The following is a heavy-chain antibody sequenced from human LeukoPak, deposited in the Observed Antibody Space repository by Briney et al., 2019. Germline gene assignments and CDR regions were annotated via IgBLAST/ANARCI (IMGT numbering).Heavy chain of an antibody. CDR1: GGSISSYY. D-gene: IGHD3-22*01. CDR3: ARIYYYDSSGYSTIYWYFDL. V-gene: IGHV4-59*08. Sequence: SETLSLTCTVSGGSISSYYWSWIRQPPGKGLEGIGYIYYSGSTNYNPSLKSRVTISVDTSKNQFSLKLSSVTAADTAVYYCARIYYYDSSGYSTIYWYFDLWGRGTLVTVSS. CDR2: IYYSGST. J-gene: IGHJ2*01.